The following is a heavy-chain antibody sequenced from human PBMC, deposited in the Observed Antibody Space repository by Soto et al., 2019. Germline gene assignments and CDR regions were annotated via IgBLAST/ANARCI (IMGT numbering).Heavy chain of an antibody. J-gene: IGHJ5*02. CDR1: GYTFTSYA. CDR3: ARDCNDYIWGSYRPDNWFDP. V-gene: IGHV1-3*01. D-gene: IGHD3-16*02. CDR2: INAGNGNT. Sequence: GASVKVSCKASGYTFTSYAMHWVRQAPGQRLEWMGWINAGNGNTKYSQKFQGRVTITRDTSASTAYMELSSLRSEDTAVYYCARDCNDYIWGSYRPDNWFDPWGQGTLVTVSS.